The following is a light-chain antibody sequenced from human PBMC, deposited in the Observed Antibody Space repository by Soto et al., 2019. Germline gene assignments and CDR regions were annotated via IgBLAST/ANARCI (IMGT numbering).Light chain of an antibody. Sequence: EMVLTQSPATLSLSPGERATLSCRASQRVSSYLACYQQKPGQAPRLLLYDASNRATGIPARFSVSGSGTDFTLTIGSLEPADFAVYYCQPRSNSPLPFCQATRLEIK. CDR2: DAS. J-gene: IGKJ5*01. V-gene: IGKV3-11*01. CDR1: QRVSSY. CDR3: QPRSNSPLP.